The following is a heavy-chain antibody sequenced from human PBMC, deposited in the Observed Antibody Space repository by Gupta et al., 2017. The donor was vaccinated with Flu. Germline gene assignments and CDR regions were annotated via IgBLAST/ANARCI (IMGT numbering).Heavy chain of an antibody. CDR3: ARAFDPIHYYGMDV. CDR2: ISHSGSTI. Sequence: EVQLVESGGGLVQPGGSLRLSCVASGFIFSNYEMNCVRQAPGKGLEWVSYISHSGSTISYADSVKGRFTISRDNAQNSLYLQMSSLRAEDTAVYYCARAFDPIHYYGMDVWGQGTTVTVSS. V-gene: IGHV3-48*03. J-gene: IGHJ6*02. D-gene: IGHD3-9*01. CDR1: GFIFSNYE.